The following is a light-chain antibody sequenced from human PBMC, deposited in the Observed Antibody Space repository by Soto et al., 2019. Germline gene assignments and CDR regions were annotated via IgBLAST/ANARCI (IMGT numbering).Light chain of an antibody. Sequence: EIVLTQSPATLSLSPGERATLSCRASQRVSSYLAWYQQKPGQAPRLLIYDASNRATGIPARFSGSGSGTDFTLTISSLEPEDFAVYYCQRRSNWAVTFGGGTKVEIK. CDR1: QRVSSY. CDR3: QRRSNWAVT. CDR2: DAS. V-gene: IGKV3-11*01. J-gene: IGKJ4*01.